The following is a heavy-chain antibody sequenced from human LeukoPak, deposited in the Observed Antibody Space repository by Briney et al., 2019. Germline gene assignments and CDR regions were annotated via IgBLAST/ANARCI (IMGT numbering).Heavy chain of an antibody. CDR3: ARGLHYYYYGMDV. Sequence: GGSLRLSCAASGFTFSSYTMHWVRQAPGKGLEWVAVISYDGSNKYYADSVKGRFPTSRDNSKNTLYLQMTSLRAEDTAVYYCARGLHYYYYGMDVWGQGTTVTVSS. CDR1: GFTFSSYT. V-gene: IGHV3-30-3*01. CDR2: ISYDGSNK. D-gene: IGHD3-10*01. J-gene: IGHJ6*02.